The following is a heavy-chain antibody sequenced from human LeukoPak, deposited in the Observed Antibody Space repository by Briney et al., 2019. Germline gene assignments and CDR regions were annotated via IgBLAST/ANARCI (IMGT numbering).Heavy chain of an antibody. CDR3: AGLQYYFDY. V-gene: IGHV3-23*01. D-gene: IGHD4-11*01. CDR1: GFTFTTYA. Sequence: PGGSLGLSCAASGFTFTTYAMSWVRQAPGKGLEWVSAISGSGGTTYYADSVKGRFSISRDNSKNTLYLQMNSLRAEDTAVYYCAGLQYYFDYWGQGTLVTVSS. CDR2: ISGSGGTT. J-gene: IGHJ4*02.